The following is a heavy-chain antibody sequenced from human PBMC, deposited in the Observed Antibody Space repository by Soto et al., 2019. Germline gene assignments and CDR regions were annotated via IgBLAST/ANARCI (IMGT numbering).Heavy chain of an antibody. CDR3: VASIESRAMESFDH. CDR2: VSYSVVA. D-gene: IGHD5-18*01. J-gene: IGHJ4*01. CDR1: AGSISRYY. Sequence: SETLSLTCSVSAGSISRYYWGWVRQLPGERLEWIDYVSYSVVASYNPSLKSRVTVSLDTSKSQIALRLMSVTAADTAMYYCVASIESRAMESFDHWGHGALVALCS. V-gene: IGHV4-59*01.